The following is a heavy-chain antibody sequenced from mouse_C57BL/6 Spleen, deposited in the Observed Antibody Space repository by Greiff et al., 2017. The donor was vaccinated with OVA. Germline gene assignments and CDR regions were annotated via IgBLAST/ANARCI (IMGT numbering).Heavy chain of an antibody. CDR2: IDPANGNT. CDR1: GFNIKNTY. Sequence: VQLQQSVAELVRPGASVKLSCTASGFNIKNTYMPWVKQRPEQGLEWIGRIDPANGNTKYAPKFQGKATITADTSSNTAYLQLSSLTSEDTAIYYCAQLGRDYAMDYWGQGTSVTVSS. CDR3: AQLGRDYAMDY. J-gene: IGHJ4*01. D-gene: IGHD4-1*02. V-gene: IGHV14-3*01.